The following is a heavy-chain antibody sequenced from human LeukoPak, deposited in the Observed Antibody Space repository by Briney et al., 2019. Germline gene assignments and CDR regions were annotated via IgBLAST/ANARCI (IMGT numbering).Heavy chain of an antibody. V-gene: IGHV1-3*01. J-gene: IGHJ2*01. CDR2: INAGIGNT. Sequence: ASVKVSCKASGYTFTNYAMHWVRLAPGQRLEWMGWINAGIGNTKYSQKFQGRLTITRDTSASTVYMELSSLRSEDTGVYYCVRWGLAVAALYWFFDLWGRGTLVTVSS. D-gene: IGHD6-19*01. CDR3: VRWGLAVAALYWFFDL. CDR1: GYTFTNYA.